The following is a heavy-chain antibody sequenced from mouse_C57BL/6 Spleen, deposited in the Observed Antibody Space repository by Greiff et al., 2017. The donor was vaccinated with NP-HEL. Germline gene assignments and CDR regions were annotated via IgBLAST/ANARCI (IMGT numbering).Heavy chain of an antibody. Sequence: VQRVESGPGLVKPSQSLSLTCSVTGYSITSGYYWNWIRQFPGNKLEWMGYISYDGSNNYNPSLKNRISITRDTSKNQFFLKLNSVTTEDTATYYCARDRDYGNYAYWGQGTLVTVSA. CDR1: GYSITSGYY. CDR2: ISYDGSN. CDR3: ARDRDYGNYAY. V-gene: IGHV3-6*01. J-gene: IGHJ3*01. D-gene: IGHD2-1*01.